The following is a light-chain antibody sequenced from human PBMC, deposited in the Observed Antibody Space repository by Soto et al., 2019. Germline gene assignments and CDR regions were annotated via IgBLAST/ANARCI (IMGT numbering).Light chain of an antibody. CDR3: QQYGSSSWT. CDR1: QSVSSSY. J-gene: IGKJ1*01. Sequence: ELVLTQSPGTLSLSPGERATLSCRASQSVSSSYLAWYQQKPGQAPRLVIYGASSRATGIPDRFSGSGSGTDFTLTISRLEPEDFAVYYCQQYGSSSWTFGQGTKVDIK. V-gene: IGKV3-20*01. CDR2: GAS.